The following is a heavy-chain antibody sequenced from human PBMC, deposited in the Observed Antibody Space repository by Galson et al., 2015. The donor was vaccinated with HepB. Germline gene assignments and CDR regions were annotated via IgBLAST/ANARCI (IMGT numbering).Heavy chain of an antibody. CDR2: INPSGGST. CDR3: AGTVAGDYYYYYYMDV. Sequence: GYTFTSYYMHWVRQAPGQGLEWMGIINPSGGSTTYAQKLQGRVTMTRDTSTSTVYMELSSLRSEDTAVYYCAGTVAGDYYYYYYMDVWGKGTTVTVSS. J-gene: IGHJ6*03. CDR1: GYTFTSYY. D-gene: IGHD6-19*01. V-gene: IGHV1-46*01.